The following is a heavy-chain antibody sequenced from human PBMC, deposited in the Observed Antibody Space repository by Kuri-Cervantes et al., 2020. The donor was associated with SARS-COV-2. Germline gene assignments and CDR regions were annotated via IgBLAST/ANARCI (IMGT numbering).Heavy chain of an antibody. Sequence: SETLSLTCTVSGGSISSYYRSWIRQPAGKGLEWIGRIYTSGSPNYIPSLKSRVTMSVDTSKNQFSLKLSSVTAADTAVYYCARDPLGFTFGGVIVDAFDIWGQGTMVTVSS. V-gene: IGHV4-4*07. CDR1: GGSISSYY. CDR3: ARDPLGFTFGGVIVDAFDI. D-gene: IGHD3-16*02. J-gene: IGHJ3*02. CDR2: IYTSGSP.